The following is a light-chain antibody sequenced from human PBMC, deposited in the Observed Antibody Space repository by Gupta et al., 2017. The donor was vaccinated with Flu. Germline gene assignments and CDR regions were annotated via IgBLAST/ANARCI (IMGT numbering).Light chain of an antibody. CDR1: NIRNKV. CDR3: QVWDTSSCYGV. V-gene: IGLV3-21*02. CDR2: GKS. Sequence: GQKARITCEEDNIRNKVAGWYQQKPGQAPVLVVCGKSDRPSGIPDRFSGSNSENAATLTISRVEAGDEADYYCQVWDTSSCYGVFGGGTKLTVL. J-gene: IGLJ2*01.